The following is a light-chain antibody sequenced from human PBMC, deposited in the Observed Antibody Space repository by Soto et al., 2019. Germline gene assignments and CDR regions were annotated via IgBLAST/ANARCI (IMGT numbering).Light chain of an antibody. Sequence: QPALTQPPSASGSPGQSVTISCTGTSSDVGGYNYVSWYQQHPGKAPKLMIYEVSKRPSGVPDRFSGSKSGNTASLTVSGLQAEDEADYYCSSYAGSNNFVFGTG. CDR3: SSYAGSNNFV. V-gene: IGLV2-8*01. CDR1: SSDVGGYNY. J-gene: IGLJ1*01. CDR2: EVS.